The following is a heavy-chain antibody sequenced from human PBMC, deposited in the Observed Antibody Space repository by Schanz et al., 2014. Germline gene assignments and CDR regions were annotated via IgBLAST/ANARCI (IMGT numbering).Heavy chain of an antibody. CDR3: AKCIGWYGRCAFDI. Sequence: EVQLVESGGGLIQPGGSLRLSRAASGFTVSSNYMSWVRQAPGKGLEWVAVIYSGGSTVYTDSVKGRFTISRDNSKNTLYLQMNSLTAEDTAVYYCAKCIGWYGRCAFDIWGQGTMVTVSS. V-gene: IGHV3-53*01. D-gene: IGHD6-19*01. CDR2: IYSGGST. CDR1: GFTVSSNY. J-gene: IGHJ3*02.